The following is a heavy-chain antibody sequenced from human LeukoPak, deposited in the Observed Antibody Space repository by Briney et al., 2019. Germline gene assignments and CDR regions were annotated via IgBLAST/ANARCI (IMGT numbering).Heavy chain of an antibody. Sequence: PGGSLRLSCAASGFTFSSYWMHWVRQAPGKGLVWVSRINSDGSNKSYADSVKGRFTISRDNAKNTLYLQMNSLRAEDTAVYYCARATGYCSGGSCYYWYFDLWGRGTLVTVSS. V-gene: IGHV3-74*01. D-gene: IGHD2-15*01. J-gene: IGHJ2*01. CDR3: ARATGYCSGGSCYYWYFDL. CDR2: INSDGSNK. CDR1: GFTFSSYW.